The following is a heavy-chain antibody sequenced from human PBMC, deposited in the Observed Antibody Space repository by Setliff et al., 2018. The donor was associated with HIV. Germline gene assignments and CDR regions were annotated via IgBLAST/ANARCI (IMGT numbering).Heavy chain of an antibody. Sequence: SETLSLTCTVSGGSISSSSYYWGWIRQPPGKGLEWIGSIYYSGSTYYNPSLKSRVTISVDMSKNQFSLKLSSVTAADTVVYYCAGGPGYCSGTTCYRYFRHWGQGTLVTVSS. CDR2: IYYSGST. J-gene: IGHJ1*01. D-gene: IGHD2-2*01. CDR3: AGGPGYCSGTTCYRYFRH. V-gene: IGHV4-39*07. CDR1: GGSISSSSYY.